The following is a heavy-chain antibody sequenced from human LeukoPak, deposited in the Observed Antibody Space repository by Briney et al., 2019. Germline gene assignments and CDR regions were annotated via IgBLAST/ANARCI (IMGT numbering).Heavy chain of an antibody. CDR3: ATTGYSSHWEYF. CDR2: INPSNFDT. J-gene: IGHJ4*02. D-gene: IGHD5-12*01. V-gene: IGHV5-51*01. Sequence: GESLKISCQISGYSLTSYWIGWARQMPGKGLEWMGIINPSNFDTLYSPSFQGHVTISLDRSISTAYLHWTSLEASDTATYYCATTGYSSHWEYFWGQGTLATVSS. CDR1: GYSLTSYW.